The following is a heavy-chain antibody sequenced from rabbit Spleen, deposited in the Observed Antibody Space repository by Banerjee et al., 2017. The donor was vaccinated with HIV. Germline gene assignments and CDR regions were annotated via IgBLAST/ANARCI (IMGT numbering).Heavy chain of an antibody. D-gene: IGHD7-1*01. CDR2: IYAGSGST. Sequence: QEQLEESGGGLVTPGGTLTLTCKASGFSLSSYWMSWVRQAPGKVPEYITYIYAGSGSTYYANWVNGRFTISKTSSTTVTLQMTSLTAADTATYFCARGTGYSGDGYPFYGMDLWGPGTLVTVS. J-gene: IGHJ6*01. CDR1: GFSLSSYW. V-gene: IGHV1S45*01. CDR3: ARGTGYSGDGYPFYGMDL.